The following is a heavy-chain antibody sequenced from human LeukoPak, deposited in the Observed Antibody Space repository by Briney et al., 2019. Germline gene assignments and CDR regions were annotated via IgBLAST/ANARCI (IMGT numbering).Heavy chain of an antibody. CDR2: ISYDGSNK. CDR3: AKTLGKTTWGDY. J-gene: IGHJ4*02. D-gene: IGHD4-4*01. CDR1: GFTFSSYG. V-gene: IGHV3-30*18. Sequence: QTGGSLRLSCAASGFTFSSYGMHWVRQAPGKGLEWVAVISYDGSNKYYADSVKGRFTISRDNSKNTLYLQMNSLRAEDTAVYYCAKTLGKTTWGDYWGQGTLVTVSS.